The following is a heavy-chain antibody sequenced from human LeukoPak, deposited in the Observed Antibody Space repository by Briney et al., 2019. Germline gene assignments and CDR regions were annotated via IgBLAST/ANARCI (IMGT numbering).Heavy chain of an antibody. CDR1: GGSISSYY. Sequence: SETLSLTCTVSGGSISSYYWSWIRQPPGKGLEWIGYIYYSGSTNYNPSLKSRVTISVDTSKNQFSLKLSSVTAADTAMYYCTRVMTGSRCDCWGQGTLVTVS. V-gene: IGHV4-59*12. D-gene: IGHD3-10*01. CDR3: TRVMTGSRCDC. CDR2: IYYSGST. J-gene: IGHJ4*02.